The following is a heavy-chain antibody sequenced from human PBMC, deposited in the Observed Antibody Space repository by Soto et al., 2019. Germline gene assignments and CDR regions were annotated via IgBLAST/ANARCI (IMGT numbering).Heavy chain of an antibody. CDR3: AAGDTMVRGVITPPDY. D-gene: IGHD3-10*01. J-gene: IGHJ4*02. CDR2: IVVGSGNT. V-gene: IGHV1-58*01. Sequence: AVKVSCKASGFTFTSSAVQWVRQARGQRLEWIGWIVVGSGNTNYAQKFQERVTITRDMSTSTAYMELSSLRSEDTAVYYCAAGDTMVRGVITPPDYWGQGTLVTVSS. CDR1: GFTFTSSA.